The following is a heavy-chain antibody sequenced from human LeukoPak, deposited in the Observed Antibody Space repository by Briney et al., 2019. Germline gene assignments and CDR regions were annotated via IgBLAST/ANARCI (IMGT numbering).Heavy chain of an antibody. CDR1: VYTFTGYY. CDR3: ARERDCSGGSCYSFDN. CDR2: INPYYGGA. J-gene: IGHJ4*02. Sequence: ASVKVSCKASVYTFTGYYMHWVRQPPGQGLERMGWINPYYGGANYAQKFQDRVTMTRDTSISTAYMWLSRLRSEDTAGYYCARERDCSGGSCYSFDNWGEGTLVTVSS. V-gene: IGHV1-2*02. D-gene: IGHD2-15*01.